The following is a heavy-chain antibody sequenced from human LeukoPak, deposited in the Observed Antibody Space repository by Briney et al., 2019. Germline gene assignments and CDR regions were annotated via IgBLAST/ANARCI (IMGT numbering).Heavy chain of an antibody. V-gene: IGHV4-59*11. J-gene: IGHJ4*02. CDR2: IYYSGTT. D-gene: IGHD2-15*01. CDR3: ARDNSGYCSGGSCYHFDY. CDR1: GGSISSHY. Sequence: SETLSLTCTVSGGSISSHYWSWIRQPPGKALEWIGYIYYSGTTNYNPSLKSRVTISVDTSKNQFSLKLSSVTAADTAVYYCARDNSGYCSGGSCYHFDYWGQGTLVTVSS.